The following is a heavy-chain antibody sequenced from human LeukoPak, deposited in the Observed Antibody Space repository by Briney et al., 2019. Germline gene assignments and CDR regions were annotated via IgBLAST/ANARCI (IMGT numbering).Heavy chain of an antibody. CDR3: VKGSGTHYYFYYMDV. Sequence: GGSRRLSCAASGFSFITYAMNWVRQAPGKGLEWVSGISGTGSAVGYADSVKGRFTVSRDTSQRTVYLQMSGLRVDDTAVYYCVKGSGTHYYFYYMDVWGKGTPVTVSS. CDR2: ISGTGSAV. D-gene: IGHD1-26*01. V-gene: IGHV3-23*01. J-gene: IGHJ6*03. CDR1: GFSFITYA.